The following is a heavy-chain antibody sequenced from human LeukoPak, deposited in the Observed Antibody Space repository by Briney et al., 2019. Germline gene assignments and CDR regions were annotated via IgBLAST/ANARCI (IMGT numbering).Heavy chain of an antibody. CDR2: IWYDVSNK. CDR1: GFTFNEFG. J-gene: IGHJ4*02. Sequence: GSLRLSCAASGFTFNEFGVHWVRQAPGQGLEWVALIWYDVSNKYYADSVKGRFTISRDNSKNTVYLQMNSLRVEDTAIYYCARDRPTGSYYSIDYWGQGTLATVSS. V-gene: IGHV3-33*01. D-gene: IGHD1-26*01. CDR3: ARDRPTGSYYSIDY.